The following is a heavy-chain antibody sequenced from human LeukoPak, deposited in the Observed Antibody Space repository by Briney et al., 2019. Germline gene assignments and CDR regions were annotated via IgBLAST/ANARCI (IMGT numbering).Heavy chain of an antibody. V-gene: IGHV4-39*01. D-gene: IGHD4-17*01. CDR1: GGSISSGSYY. J-gene: IGHJ3*02. Sequence: SETLSLICTVAGGSISSGSYYWGWIRQPPGKGLEWIGSIFHSGNTYYSPSLKRRVTISVDTSKNQFSLKLSSVTAADTAVYYCARQGTEYGDYVRKSVCDIWGQGTMVTVSS. CDR2: IFHSGNT. CDR3: ARQGTEYGDYVRKSVCDI.